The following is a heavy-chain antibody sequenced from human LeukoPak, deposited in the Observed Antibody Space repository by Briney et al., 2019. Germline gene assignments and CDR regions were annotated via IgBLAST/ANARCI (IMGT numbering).Heavy chain of an antibody. Sequence: RASETLSLTCAVYGGSFSGYYWSWIRQPPGKGLEWIGEINHSGSTNYNPSLKSRVTISVDTSKNQFSLKLSSVTAADTAVYYCARGSKVCSSGGRCYYNWFDPWGQGMLVTVSS. CDR3: ARGSKVCSSGGRCYYNWFDP. V-gene: IGHV4-34*01. D-gene: IGHD2-15*01. J-gene: IGHJ5*02. CDR1: GGSFSGYY. CDR2: INHSGST.